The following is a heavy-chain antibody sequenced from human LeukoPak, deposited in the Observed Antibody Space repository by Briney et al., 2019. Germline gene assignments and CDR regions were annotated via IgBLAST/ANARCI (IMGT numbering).Heavy chain of an antibody. J-gene: IGHJ4*02. CDR2: IWYDGSNK. CDR1: GFTFSSYG. V-gene: IGHV3-33*01. CDR3: AREYSSSSDAFDI. Sequence: GGSLRLSCAASGFTFSSYGMHWVRQAPGKGLEWVAVIWYDGSNKYYADSVKGRFTISRDNSKNTLYLQMNSLRAEDTAVYYCAREYSSSSDAFDIWGQGTLVTVFS. D-gene: IGHD6-6*01.